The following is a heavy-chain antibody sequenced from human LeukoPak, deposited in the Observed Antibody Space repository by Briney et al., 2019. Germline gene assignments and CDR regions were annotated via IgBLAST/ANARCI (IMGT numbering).Heavy chain of an antibody. J-gene: IGHJ4*02. CDR3: ARGYSSSRYY. D-gene: IGHD6-13*01. V-gene: IGHV3-23*01. CDR1: GFTFSSYA. Sequence: GGSLRLSCAASGFTFSSYAMSWVRQTPGKGLEWVSGISDSGGSTYYADSVKGRFTISRDNAKNSLYLQMNSLRAEDTAVYYCARGYSSSRYYWGQGTLVTVSS. CDR2: ISDSGGST.